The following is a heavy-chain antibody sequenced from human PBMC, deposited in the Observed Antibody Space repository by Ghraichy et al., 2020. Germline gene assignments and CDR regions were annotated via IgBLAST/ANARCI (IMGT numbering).Heavy chain of an antibody. CDR1: GYTFTGYY. J-gene: IGHJ3*02. Sequence: ASVKVSCKASGYTFTGYYMHWARQAPGQGLEWMGWINPNSGGTNYAQKFQGRVTMTRDTSISTAYMELSRLGSDDTAVYYCARDRRFRETFDIWGQGTMVAVSS. CDR2: INPNSGGT. CDR3: ARDRRFRETFDI. V-gene: IGHV1-2*02. D-gene: IGHD3-10*01.